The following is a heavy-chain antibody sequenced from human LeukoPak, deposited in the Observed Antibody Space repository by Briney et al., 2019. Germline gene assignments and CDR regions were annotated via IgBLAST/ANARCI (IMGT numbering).Heavy chain of an antibody. Sequence: TLSPTCTVSGGSISSGGYYWSWIRQHPGKGLEWIGYIYYSGSTYYNPSLKSRVTISVDTSKNQFSLKLSSVTAEDTAVYYCARASRPDNWNYQNLVDPWGQGTLVTVSS. V-gene: IGHV4-31*03. CDR2: IYYSGST. J-gene: IGHJ5*02. CDR3: ARASRPDNWNYQNLVDP. D-gene: IGHD1-7*01. CDR1: GGSISSGGYY.